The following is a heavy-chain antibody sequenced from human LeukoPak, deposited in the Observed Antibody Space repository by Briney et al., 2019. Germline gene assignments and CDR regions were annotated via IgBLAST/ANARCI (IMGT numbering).Heavy chain of an antibody. CDR2: IYSGGTT. J-gene: IGHJ5*02. CDR1: GLNVSSKY. CDR3: ARDRIAVADPPNWFDP. V-gene: IGHV3-53*01. Sequence: GGSLRLSCAASGLNVSSKYMSWVRQAPGKGLEWVSVIYSGGTTYYADSVKGRFTISRDNSKNTLYLQMNSLRGEDTAVYYCARDRIAVADPPNWFDPWGQGTLVTVSS. D-gene: IGHD6-19*01.